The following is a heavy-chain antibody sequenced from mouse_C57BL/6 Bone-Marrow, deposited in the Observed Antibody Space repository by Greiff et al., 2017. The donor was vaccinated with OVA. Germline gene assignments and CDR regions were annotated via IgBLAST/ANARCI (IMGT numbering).Heavy chain of an antibody. J-gene: IGHJ2*01. CDR3: TRAEGLVDY. CDR1: GFTFSSYA. D-gene: IGHD3-3*01. CDR2: ISSGGDYI. Sequence: EVKLMESGEGLVKPGGSLKLSCAASGFTFSSYAMSWVRQTPEKRLEWVAYISSGGDYIYYADTVKGRFTISRDNARNTLYLQMSSLKSEDTAMYYCTRAEGLVDYWGQGTTLTVSS. V-gene: IGHV5-9-1*02.